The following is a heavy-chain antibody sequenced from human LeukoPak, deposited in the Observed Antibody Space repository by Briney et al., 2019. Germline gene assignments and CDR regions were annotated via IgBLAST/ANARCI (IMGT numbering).Heavy chain of an antibody. CDR2: ISIDGTAT. Sequence: GGSLRLSCAAVGFTFTDSWMNWVRQGPGKGLVWVSRISIDGTATNYADAVKGRFTISRDNAQNILYLEMNSLRAEDTAVYYCARSGNSGYDIGDVWGKGTTVIVSS. CDR1: GFTFTDSW. V-gene: IGHV3-74*01. CDR3: ARSGNSGYDIGDV. J-gene: IGHJ6*04. D-gene: IGHD5-12*01.